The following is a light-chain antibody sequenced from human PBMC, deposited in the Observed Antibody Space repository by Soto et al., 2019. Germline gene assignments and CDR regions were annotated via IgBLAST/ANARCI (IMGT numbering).Light chain of an antibody. CDR1: SSDVGSYNR. V-gene: IGLV2-18*02. CDR3: YSSKSSNTYV. CDR2: EVS. Sequence: QSALTQPPSVSGSPGQSVTISCTGTSSDVGSYNRVSWYQQPPGTAPKVMIYEVSNRPSGVPDRFSGSKSGNTASLTISGLQPEHEADYYCYSSKSSNTYVFGTGTKVTVL. J-gene: IGLJ1*01.